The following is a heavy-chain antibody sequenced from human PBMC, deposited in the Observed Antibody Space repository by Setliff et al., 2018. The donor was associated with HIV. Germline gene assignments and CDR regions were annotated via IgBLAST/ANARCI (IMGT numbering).Heavy chain of an antibody. CDR2: INHSGDT. CDR3: ARGSGTFYDVLTFGP. J-gene: IGHJ4*02. CDR1: GGSFSGYF. Sequence: PSETLSLTCAVYGGSFSGYFWTWIRQPPQKRLEWIGEINHSGDTNYNPSLKSRVTISIDMSKNQFSLKLTSLTAADTAVYYCARGSGTFYDVLTFGPWGQGTLVTVSS. V-gene: IGHV4-34*01. D-gene: IGHD3-9*01.